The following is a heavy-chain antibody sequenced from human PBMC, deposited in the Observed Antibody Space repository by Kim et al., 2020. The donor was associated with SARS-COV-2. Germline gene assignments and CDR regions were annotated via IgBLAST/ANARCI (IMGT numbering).Heavy chain of an antibody. Sequence: SETLSLTCTVSGGSINFYYWSWIRQPPGKGLEWIGYIYYSGNTNYNPFLKSRVTISVDTSKNQFSLNLSSVTAADTAVYYCARRRDSLDVWGQGTTVTVS. CDR1: GGSINFYY. D-gene: IGHD4-4*01. J-gene: IGHJ6*02. CDR2: IYYSGNT. V-gene: IGHV4-59*01. CDR3: ARRRDSLDV.